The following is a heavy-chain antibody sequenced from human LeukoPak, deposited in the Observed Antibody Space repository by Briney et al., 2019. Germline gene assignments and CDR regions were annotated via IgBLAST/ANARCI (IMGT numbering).Heavy chain of an antibody. CDR1: GGSISSYY. J-gene: IGHJ6*02. Sequence: SETLSLTCTVSGGSISSYYWSWIRQPPGKGLEWIGYIYYSGSTNYNPSLKSRVTISVDTSKNQFSLKLSSVTVADTAVYYCAGSPTITIFGGYYGMDVWGQGTTVTVSS. CDR3: AGSPTITIFGGYYGMDV. CDR2: IYYSGST. V-gene: IGHV4-59*01. D-gene: IGHD3-3*01.